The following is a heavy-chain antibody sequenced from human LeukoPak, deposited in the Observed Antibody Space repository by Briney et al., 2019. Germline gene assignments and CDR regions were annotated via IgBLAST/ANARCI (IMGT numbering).Heavy chain of an antibody. D-gene: IGHD1-26*01. CDR3: ARDLEVGATWYTWFDT. CDR1: GGSFSSSDYY. J-gene: IGHJ5*02. CDR2: IYYSGTT. V-gene: IGHV4-39*02. Sequence: KPSETLSLTCTVSGGSFSSSDYYWGWIRQPPGKGLEWIGSIYYSGTTYYNPSLKSRVTISVDTSKNQFSLKLRSVTAADTAVYYCARDLEVGATWYTWFDTWGQGTLVTVSS.